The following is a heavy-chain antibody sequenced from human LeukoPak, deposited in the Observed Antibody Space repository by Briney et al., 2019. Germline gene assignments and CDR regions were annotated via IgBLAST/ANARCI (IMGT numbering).Heavy chain of an antibody. J-gene: IGHJ6*02. CDR2: IDSSGNV. Sequence: SETLSLTCTVSGGSISTGGFFWGWIRQAPGKGLEYFATIDSSGNVYYNPSLRSRVTMSADTSKNQFSLKLSSVTAADTTVYYCARDNGGRYYYGMDVWGQGTTVTVSS. CDR3: ARDNGGRYYYGMDV. CDR1: GGSISTGGFF. V-gene: IGHV4-39*07. D-gene: IGHD4-23*01.